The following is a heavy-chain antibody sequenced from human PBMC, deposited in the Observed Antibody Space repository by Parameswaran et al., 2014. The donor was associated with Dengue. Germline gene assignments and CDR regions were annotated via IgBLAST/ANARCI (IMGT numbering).Heavy chain of an antibody. D-gene: IGHD3-22*01. J-gene: IGHJ4*02. CDR3: ARDADSRILYYPFDR. CDR2: ISYNGNNE. V-gene: IGHV3-30*03. Sequence: WIRQPPGKGLEWVAVISYNGNNEYYADSVKGRFTISRDNSKNTLYLQMNSLRAEDTATYYCARDADSRILYYPFDRWGQGTLVTVSS.